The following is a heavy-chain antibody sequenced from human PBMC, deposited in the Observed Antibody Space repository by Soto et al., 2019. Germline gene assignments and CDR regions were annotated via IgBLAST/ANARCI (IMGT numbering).Heavy chain of an antibody. CDR2: ISAYNGNT. CDR3: ARDLAAGTCDY. Sequence: QVQLVQSGAEVKKPGASVKVSCKASGYTFTSYGISWVRQAPGQGLEWMGWISAYNGNTNYAQKLQGRVTMTTETAPSTAYMELRSLRPDDTAVYYCARDLAAGTCDYWGQGSLVTVSS. D-gene: IGHD6-13*01. J-gene: IGHJ4*02. CDR1: GYTFTSYG. V-gene: IGHV1-18*01.